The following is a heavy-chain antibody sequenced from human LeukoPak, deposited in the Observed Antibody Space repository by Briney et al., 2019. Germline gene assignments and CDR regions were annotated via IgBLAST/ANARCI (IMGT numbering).Heavy chain of an antibody. V-gene: IGHV3-30*04. CDR3: ARETTVTTGHFDY. J-gene: IGHJ4*02. CDR2: ISYDGSNK. CDR1: GFTFSSYA. Sequence: HPGGFLRLSCAASGFTFSSYAVHWVRQAPGKGLEWVAVISYDGSNKYYADSVKGRFTISRDNSKNTLYLQMNSLRAEDTAVYYCARETTVTTGHFDYWGQGTLVTVSS. D-gene: IGHD4-17*01.